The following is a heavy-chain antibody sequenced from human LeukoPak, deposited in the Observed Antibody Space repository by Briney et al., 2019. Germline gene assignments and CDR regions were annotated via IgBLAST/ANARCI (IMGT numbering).Heavy chain of an antibody. CDR2: INSDWSST. Sequence: PGGTLRLSCAASGFTFSSYWMHWVREAPGKGLVWGSRINSDWSSTSYADSVKGRFTISRDNAKHTLYLQRNRLRAEDTAVYYCARGSRSYDSSGYYYDYWGQGTLVTVSS. CDR1: GFTFSSYW. CDR3: ARGSRSYDSSGYYYDY. D-gene: IGHD3-22*01. V-gene: IGHV3-74*01. J-gene: IGHJ4*02.